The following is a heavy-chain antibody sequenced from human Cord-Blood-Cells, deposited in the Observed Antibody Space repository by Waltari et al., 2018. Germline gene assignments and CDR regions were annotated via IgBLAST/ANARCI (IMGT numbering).Heavy chain of an antibody. CDR1: GGSTSSGGYS. Sequence: QVQLQESGPGLVKPSQTLSLTCPVSGGSTSSGGYSCSWIRQHPGKGLEWIGYIYYSGSTYYNPSLKSRVTISVDTSKNQFSLKLSSVTAADTAVYYCASPWSVAADAFDIWGQGTMVTVSS. CDR2: IYYSGST. D-gene: IGHD2-15*01. J-gene: IGHJ3*02. CDR3: ASPWSVAADAFDI. V-gene: IGHV4-31*03.